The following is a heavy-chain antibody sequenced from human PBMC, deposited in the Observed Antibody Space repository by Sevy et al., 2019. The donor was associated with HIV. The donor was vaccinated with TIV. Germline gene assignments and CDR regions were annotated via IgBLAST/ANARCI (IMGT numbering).Heavy chain of an antibody. CDR3: ARGGSGWYSTTQPFEYFDY. D-gene: IGHD6-19*01. CDR1: GGSITSSSYY. Sequence: SETLSLTCTVSGGSITSSSYYWGWIRQPPGKGLAWIGTIYYSGSASHNPTLQSRVSISVDTSKNQFSLNLSSLTAADTAVYYCARGGSGWYSTTQPFEYFDYWGQGTLVTVSS. V-gene: IGHV4-39*01. J-gene: IGHJ4*02. CDR2: IYYSGSA.